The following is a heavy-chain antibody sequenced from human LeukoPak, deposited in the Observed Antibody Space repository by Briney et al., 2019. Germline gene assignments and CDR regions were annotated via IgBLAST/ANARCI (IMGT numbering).Heavy chain of an antibody. J-gene: IGHJ3*02. CDR1: GFTFSSYW. Sequence: GGSLRLSCAASGFTFSSYWMSWVRQAPGKGLEWVANIKQDGSEEYYVDSVKGRFTISRDNAKNSLYLQMNSLRAEDTAVYYCARVTTRAVLDAFDIWGQGTMVTVSS. D-gene: IGHD3-22*01. CDR2: IKQDGSEE. CDR3: ARVTTRAVLDAFDI. V-gene: IGHV3-7*01.